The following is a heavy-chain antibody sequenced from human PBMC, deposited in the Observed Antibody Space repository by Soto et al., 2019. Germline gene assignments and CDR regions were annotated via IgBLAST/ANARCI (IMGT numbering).Heavy chain of an antibody. Sequence: QVQLLESGPGLVKPSETLSLTCTIYGGAISSYFWSWIRQPPGKGLEWIGYIHYSGTTVYSPSLKSRVTMSIDTSENQFTLNLTAVTAADTAVYYCARDTGSYYLDSWGQGSLVTFSS. CDR3: ARDTGSYYLDS. CDR1: GGAISSYF. CDR2: IHYSGTT. V-gene: IGHV4-59*01. J-gene: IGHJ4*02. D-gene: IGHD1-26*01.